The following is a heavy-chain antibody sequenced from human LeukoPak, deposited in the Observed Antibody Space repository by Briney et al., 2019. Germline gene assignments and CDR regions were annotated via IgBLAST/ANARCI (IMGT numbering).Heavy chain of an antibody. CDR1: GFTFSSYW. J-gene: IGHJ4*02. Sequence: PGGSLRLSCAASGFTFSSYWMSWVRQAPGKGLEWVANIKQDGSEKYYVDSVKGRFTISRDNAKNSLYLQMNSLRAEDTAVYYCAGGRDGYNFCYWGQGTLVTVSS. D-gene: IGHD5-24*01. CDR2: IKQDGSEK. V-gene: IGHV3-7*01. CDR3: AGGRDGYNFCY.